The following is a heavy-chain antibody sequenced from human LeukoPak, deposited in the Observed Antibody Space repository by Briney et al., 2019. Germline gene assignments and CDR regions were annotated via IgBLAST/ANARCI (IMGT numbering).Heavy chain of an antibody. CDR2: IIPIFGTA. Sequence: GASVKVSCKASGYTLTSYGITWVRQAPGQGLEWMGGIIPIFGTANYAQKFQGRVTITADESTSTAYMELSSLRSEDTAVYYCARGREHWGQGTLVTVSS. V-gene: IGHV1-69*13. CDR3: ARGREH. CDR1: GYTLTSYG. J-gene: IGHJ1*01.